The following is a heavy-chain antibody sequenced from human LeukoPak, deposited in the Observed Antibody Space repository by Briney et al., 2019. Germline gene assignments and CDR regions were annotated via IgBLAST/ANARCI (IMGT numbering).Heavy chain of an antibody. CDR2: AYYSGST. Sequence: SETLSLTCTVSGGSISSSSYYWGWIRQPPGKGLEWIGSAYYSGSTYYNPSLKSRVTISVDTSKKQFSLKLRFVTAADTAVYYCASEYYDILTGYDAFDIWGQGTMVTVSS. D-gene: IGHD3-9*01. J-gene: IGHJ3*02. V-gene: IGHV4-39*01. CDR3: ASEYYDILTGYDAFDI. CDR1: GGSISSSSYY.